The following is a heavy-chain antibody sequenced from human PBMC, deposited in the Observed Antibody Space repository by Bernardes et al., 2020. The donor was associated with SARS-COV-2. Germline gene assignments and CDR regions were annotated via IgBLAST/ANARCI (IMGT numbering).Heavy chain of an antibody. CDR1: GFTFSSYA. Sequence: GWSLRLPCAASGFTFSSYAMSWVRQAPGKGLEWVSGISGSGDRTNYAGSVKGRFTISRDTSKSTLYLQMNSLRAEDTAVYYCAKGRDSGYLVPFDYWGQGTLVTGSS. V-gene: IGHV3-23*01. J-gene: IGHJ4*02. CDR3: AKGRDSGYLVPFDY. CDR2: ISGSGDRT. D-gene: IGHD3-22*01.